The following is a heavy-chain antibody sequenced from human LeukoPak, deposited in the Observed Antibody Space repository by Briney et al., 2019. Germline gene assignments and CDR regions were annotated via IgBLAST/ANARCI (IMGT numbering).Heavy chain of an antibody. CDR2: IIPILGIA. J-gene: IGHJ4*02. V-gene: IGHV1-69*04. Sequence: PEASVKVSCKASGGTFSSYAISWVRQAPGQGLEWMGRIIPILGIANYAQKFQGRVTITADKSTSTAYMELSSLRSEDMAVYYCAARDIVVVVAARDYWGQGTLVTVSS. CDR1: GGTFSSYA. CDR3: AARDIVVVVAARDY. D-gene: IGHD2-15*01.